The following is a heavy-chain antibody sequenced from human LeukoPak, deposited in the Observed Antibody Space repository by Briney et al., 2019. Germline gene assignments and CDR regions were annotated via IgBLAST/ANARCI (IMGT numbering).Heavy chain of an antibody. CDR1: GFTFSNAW. D-gene: IGHD3-22*01. CDR2: IKSKTDGGTT. V-gene: IGHV3-15*01. Sequence: GGSLRLSCAASGFTFSNAWMSWVRQAPGKGLEWVGRIKSKTDGGTTDYAAPVKGRFTISRDDSKNTLYLQMNSLKTEDTAVYYCTTDRYYYDSSGYEVFDYWGQGTLVTVSS. CDR3: TTDRYYYDSSGYEVFDY. J-gene: IGHJ4*02.